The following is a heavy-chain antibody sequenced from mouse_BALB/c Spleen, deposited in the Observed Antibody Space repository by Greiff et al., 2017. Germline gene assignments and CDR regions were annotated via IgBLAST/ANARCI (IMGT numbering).Heavy chain of an antibody. CDR1: GFTFSSYT. J-gene: IGHJ2*01. Sequence: EVMLVESGGGLVKPGGSLKLSCAASGFTFSSYTMSWVRQTPEKRLEWVATISSGGSYTYYPDSVKGRFTISRDNAKNTLYLQMSSLKSEDTAMYYCTRDEGYYYFDYWGQGTTLTVSS. D-gene: IGHD2-3*01. CDR3: TRDEGYYYFDY. CDR2: ISSGGSYT. V-gene: IGHV5-6-4*01.